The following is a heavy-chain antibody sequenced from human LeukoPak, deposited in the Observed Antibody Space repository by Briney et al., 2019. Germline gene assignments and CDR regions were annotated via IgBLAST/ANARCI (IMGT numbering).Heavy chain of an antibody. CDR2: IYYSGST. V-gene: IGHV4-39*01. CDR1: GGSISSSSYY. J-gene: IGHJ2*01. D-gene: IGHD2-2*01. CDR3: ARHFFGCSSTSCFDWYFDL. Sequence: PSETLSLTCTVSGGSISSSSYYWGWIRQPPGRGLEWIGSIYYSGSTYYNPSLKSRVTISVDTSKNQFSLKLSSVTAADTAVYYCARHFFGCSSTSCFDWYFDLWGRGTLVTVSS.